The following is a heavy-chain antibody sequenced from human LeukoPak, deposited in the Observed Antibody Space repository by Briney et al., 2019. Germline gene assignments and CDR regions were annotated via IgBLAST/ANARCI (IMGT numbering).Heavy chain of an antibody. D-gene: IGHD3-22*01. CDR1: GYTFTSYG. Sequence: ASVKVSCTASGYTFTSYGISWVRQAPGQGLEWMGWISAYNGNTNYAQKLQGRVTMTTDTSTSTAYMELRSLRSDDTAMYYCASPSNRYYYGIDYWGQGTLVTVSS. CDR2: ISAYNGNT. V-gene: IGHV1-18*01. J-gene: IGHJ4*02. CDR3: ASPSNRYYYGIDY.